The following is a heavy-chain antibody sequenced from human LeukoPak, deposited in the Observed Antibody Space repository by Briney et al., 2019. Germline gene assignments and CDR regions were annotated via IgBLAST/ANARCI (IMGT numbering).Heavy chain of an antibody. CDR2: IYSSGSA. V-gene: IGHV4-4*07. J-gene: IGHJ5*02. CDR1: GGSIINHY. D-gene: IGHD6-19*01. CDR3: ARDVRYASGWSTPES. Sequence: PSETLSLTCTVSGGSIINHYWSWIRQPAGKGLEWIGRIYSSGSANYSPSLKGRVSMSIDTSTNHFSLNLTSVTAADTALYFCARDVRYASGWSTPESWGQGTLVTVSS.